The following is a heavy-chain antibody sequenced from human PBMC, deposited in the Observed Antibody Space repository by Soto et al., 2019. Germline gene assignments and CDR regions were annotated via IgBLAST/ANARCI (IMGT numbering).Heavy chain of an antibody. CDR2: IYPGDSDT. CDR3: AGGGVRGVVTRTRDYYGMDV. V-gene: IGHV5-51*01. J-gene: IGHJ6*02. CDR1: GYNFTNYW. Sequence: GESLKISCKGSGYNFTNYWIGWVRQMPGKGLESMGIIYPGDSDTRYSPSFQGQVTISADKSISTAYLQWSGLKASDTAMYYCAGGGVRGVVTRTRDYYGMDVWGQGTTVTVSS. D-gene: IGHD3-10*01.